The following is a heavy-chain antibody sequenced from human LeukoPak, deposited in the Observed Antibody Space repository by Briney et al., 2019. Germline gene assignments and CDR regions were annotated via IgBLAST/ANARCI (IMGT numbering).Heavy chain of an antibody. J-gene: IGHJ4*02. Sequence: GRSLRLSCAASGFTFSSYAMHWVRQAPGKGLEWVAVISYDGSNKYYADSVKGRFTISRDNSKNTLYLQMNSLGAEDTAVYYCARAGDSSSWYEDYFDYWGQGTLVTVSS. V-gene: IGHV3-30-3*01. CDR1: GFTFSSYA. CDR2: ISYDGSNK. D-gene: IGHD6-13*01. CDR3: ARAGDSSSWYEDYFDY.